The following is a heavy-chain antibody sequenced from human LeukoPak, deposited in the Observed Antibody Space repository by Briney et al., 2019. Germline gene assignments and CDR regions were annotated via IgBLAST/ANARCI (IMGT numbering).Heavy chain of an antibody. CDR2: ISSSSSYI. J-gene: IGHJ3*02. D-gene: IGHD3-22*01. Sequence: GGSLRLSCAASGFTFSSYSMNWVRQAPGKGLEWVSSISSSSSYIYYADSVKGRFTISRDNAKNSLYLQMNSLRAEDTAVYYCARRYNYYDSSGYGNFYAFDIWGQGTMVTVSS. CDR1: GFTFSSYS. CDR3: ARRYNYYDSSGYGNFYAFDI. V-gene: IGHV3-21*01.